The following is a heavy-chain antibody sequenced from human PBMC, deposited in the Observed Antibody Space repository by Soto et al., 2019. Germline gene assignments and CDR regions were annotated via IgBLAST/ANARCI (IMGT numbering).Heavy chain of an antibody. CDR2: IDHSGTT. CDR1: GGSISDYY. J-gene: IGHJ3*02. V-gene: IGHV4-34*01. D-gene: IGHD3-16*02. CDR3: AREVYVWGSYRYARDAFDI. Sequence: SETLSLTCAVYGGSISDYYWSWIRQPPGKXLEWIGEIDHSGTTNYNPSLKSRATISVDTSKKQFSLKLSSVTAADTAAYYCAREVYVWGSYRYARDAFDIWGRGTVVTVSS.